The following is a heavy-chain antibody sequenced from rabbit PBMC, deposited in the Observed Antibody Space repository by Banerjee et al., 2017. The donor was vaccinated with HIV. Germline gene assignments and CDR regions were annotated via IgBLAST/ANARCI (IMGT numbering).Heavy chain of an antibody. Sequence: QQQLEESGGGLVKPGGTLTLTCKASGIDFSSYYYMCWVRQAPGKGLEWIACIYSSSGSTWYASWVNGRFTISRSTSLNTVTLQMTSLTAADTATYFCARSATMTMVIRGPYYFNLWGQGTLVTVS. CDR3: ARSATMTMVIRGPYYFNL. D-gene: IGHD2-1*01. CDR2: IYSSSGST. J-gene: IGHJ4*01. CDR1: GIDFSSYYY. V-gene: IGHV1S43*01.